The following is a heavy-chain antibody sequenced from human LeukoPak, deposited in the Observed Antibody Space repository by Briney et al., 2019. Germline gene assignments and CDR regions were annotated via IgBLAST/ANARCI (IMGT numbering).Heavy chain of an antibody. Sequence: SETLSLTCTVSGYSISSGYYWNWIRQPAGKGLEWMGRIYTSGTTNYNPSLKSRVTLSVDTSRNQLSLQLTSVTAADTAVYYCSRQTFGVLYFDSWGQGTLVIVSS. V-gene: IGHV4-61*02. D-gene: IGHD3-10*01. J-gene: IGHJ4*02. CDR2: IYTSGTT. CDR3: SRQTFGVLYFDS. CDR1: GYSISSGYY.